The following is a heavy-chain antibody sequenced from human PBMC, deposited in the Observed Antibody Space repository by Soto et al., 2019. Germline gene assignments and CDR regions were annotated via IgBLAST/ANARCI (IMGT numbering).Heavy chain of an antibody. Sequence: QVQLVQSGAEVKKPGSSVKVSCKASGGTFGTHAISWVRQAPGQGLEWLGGIIPVLGVGDNAQNFQGRVTITADESTSTAYLELSSLRSEDTALYYCAREAGYTYGYVFDYWGQGTLVTVSS. CDR1: GGTFGTHA. CDR2: IIPVLGVG. V-gene: IGHV1-69*01. J-gene: IGHJ4*02. CDR3: AREAGYTYGYVFDY. D-gene: IGHD5-18*01.